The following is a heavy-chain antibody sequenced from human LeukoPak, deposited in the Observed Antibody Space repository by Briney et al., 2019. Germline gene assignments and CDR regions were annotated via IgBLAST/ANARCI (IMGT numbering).Heavy chain of an antibody. J-gene: IGHJ4*02. Sequence: ASVKVSCKASGYTFTGYYMHWVRQAPGQGLEWMGWINPNSGGTNYAQKFQGRVTMTRDTSISTAHMELSRLRSDDTAVYYCARLLAAAGTFDYWGQGTLVTVSS. CDR3: ARLLAAAGTFDY. CDR2: INPNSGGT. D-gene: IGHD6-13*01. V-gene: IGHV1-2*02. CDR1: GYTFTGYY.